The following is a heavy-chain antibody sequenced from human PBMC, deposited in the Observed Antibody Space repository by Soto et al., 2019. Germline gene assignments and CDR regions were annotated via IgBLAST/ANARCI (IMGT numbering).Heavy chain of an antibody. Sequence: QVQLQQWGAGLLKPSETLSLTCAVYGGSFSGYYWSWIRQPPGKGLEWIGEINHSGSTNYNPSLKSRVTISVDTSKNQFSLKLSSVTAADTAVYYCARAVLQQLELDYWGQGTLVTVSS. CDR2: INHSGST. D-gene: IGHD6-13*01. CDR3: ARAVLQQLELDY. J-gene: IGHJ4*02. V-gene: IGHV4-34*01. CDR1: GGSFSGYY.